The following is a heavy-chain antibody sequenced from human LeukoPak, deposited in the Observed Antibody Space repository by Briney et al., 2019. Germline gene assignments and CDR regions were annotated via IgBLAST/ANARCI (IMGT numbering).Heavy chain of an antibody. J-gene: IGHJ4*02. V-gene: IGHV1-2*02. Sequence: GASVKVSCKTSDVRDYYMNWVRQAPGQGLEWLGWINPKSGDTDYAQKFQGRVTMTRDTSISTAYMELSGLKPDDTAIYFCASGYSGYDLNYWGQGTQVTVSS. D-gene: IGHD5-12*01. CDR2: INPKSGDT. CDR1: DVRDYY. CDR3: ASGYSGYDLNY.